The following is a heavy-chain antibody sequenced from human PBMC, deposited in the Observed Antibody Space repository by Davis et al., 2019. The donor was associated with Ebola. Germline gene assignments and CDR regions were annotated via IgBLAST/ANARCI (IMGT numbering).Heavy chain of an antibody. V-gene: IGHV3-21*01. CDR1: GFTFSSNS. CDR3: ARDGYSNDWGDY. Sequence: GGSLRLSCAASGFTFSSNSMNWVRQAPGKGLEWVSTISKTSVYTYYAESVKGRFTISRDNAKNSLYLQMDGLRVEDTAVYYCARDGYSNDWGDYWGQGTLVTVSS. J-gene: IGHJ4*02. D-gene: IGHD6-19*01. CDR2: ISKTSVYT.